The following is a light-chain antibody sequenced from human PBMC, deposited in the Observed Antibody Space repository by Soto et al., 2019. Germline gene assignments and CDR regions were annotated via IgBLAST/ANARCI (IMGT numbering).Light chain of an antibody. J-gene: IGKJ4*01. CDR1: QSVSSN. CDR2: GAS. Sequence: EIVMTQSPATLSVSPGERATLSCRASQSVSSNLAWYQQNPGQAPRLLIYGASTRATAIPARFSGGGSGTDFTLTISRLEPEDFAVYYCQQFSSYPLTFGGGTKVDIK. CDR3: QQFSSYPLT. V-gene: IGKV3-15*01.